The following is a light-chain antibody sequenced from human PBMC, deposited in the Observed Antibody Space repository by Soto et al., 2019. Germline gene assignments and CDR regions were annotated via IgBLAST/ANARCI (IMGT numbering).Light chain of an antibody. CDR1: QDIYNY. CDR3: HQYDTLPFT. CDR2: DAS. V-gene: IGKV1-33*01. Sequence: DIQMTQSPSSLSASAGDRVTITCQASQDIYNYLNWYQKKPGKAPKLLIFDASYLETGVPPRFSGSGSGTTFTFTISGLQPEDVATYYCHQYDTLPFTLGPGTKVDI. J-gene: IGKJ3*01.